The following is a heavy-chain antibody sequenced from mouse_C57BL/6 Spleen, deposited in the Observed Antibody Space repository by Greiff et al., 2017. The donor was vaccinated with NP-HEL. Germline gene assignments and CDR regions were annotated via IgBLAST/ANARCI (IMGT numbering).Heavy chain of an antibody. Sequence: VQLQQPGAELVKPGASVKMSCKASGYTFTSYWITWVKQRPGQGLEWIGDIYPGSGSTNYNEKFKSKATLTVDTSSSTAYMQLSSLTSEDSAVYYCARFYYYGSKDYFDYWGQGTTLTVSS. D-gene: IGHD1-1*01. CDR3: ARFYYYGSKDYFDY. CDR2: IYPGSGST. CDR1: GYTFTSYW. J-gene: IGHJ2*01. V-gene: IGHV1-55*01.